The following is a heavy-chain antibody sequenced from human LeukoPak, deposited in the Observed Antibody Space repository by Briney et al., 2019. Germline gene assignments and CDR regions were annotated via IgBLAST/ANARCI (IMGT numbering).Heavy chain of an antibody. J-gene: IGHJ1*01. CDR3: ARGGTYSSKAFLYFQH. V-gene: IGHV4-4*02. CDR1: GGSISSSNW. D-gene: IGHD6-19*01. CDR2: IYDSEST. Sequence: SETLSLTCAVSGGSISSSNWWSWVRQPPGKGVGWIGEIYDSESTNYNPSLKSRVTISVDKSKNQFSLKLSSVTAADTAVYYCARGGTYSSKAFLYFQHWGQGTLVTVSS.